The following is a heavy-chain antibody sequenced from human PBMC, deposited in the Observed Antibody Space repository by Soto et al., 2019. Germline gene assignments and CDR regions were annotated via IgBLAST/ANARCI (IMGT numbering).Heavy chain of an antibody. CDR3: ARRRYCGYDCYHKHYYGMDV. Sequence: QVQLVQSGAEVKKPGSSVKVSCRASGDTFSRYTVNWVRQAPGRGLEWLGRIIPVLGTTDHAQKFKGRVTITADKSTNIVYMELSSLRSENRAVYYCARRRYCGYDCYHKHYYGMDVWGQGTTVTVAS. J-gene: IGHJ6*02. CDR1: GDTFSRYT. CDR2: IIPVLGTT. V-gene: IGHV1-69*08. D-gene: IGHD2-21*02.